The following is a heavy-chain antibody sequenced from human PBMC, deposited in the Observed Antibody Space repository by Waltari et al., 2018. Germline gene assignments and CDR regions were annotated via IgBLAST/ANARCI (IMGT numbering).Heavy chain of an antibody. CDR1: GFTFSSYA. V-gene: IGHV3-23*04. CDR3: AKGGSPSCGGDCHFDY. Sequence: EVQLVESGGGLVQPGGSLRLSCAASGFTFSSYAMSWVRQAPGKGLEWGSSISGRGDSAYYADSVKGRFTISRDNSENTLYLQVNSLRAEDTAVYYCAKGGSPSCGGDCHFDYWGQGTLVTVSS. J-gene: IGHJ4*02. CDR2: ISGRGDSA. D-gene: IGHD2-21*01.